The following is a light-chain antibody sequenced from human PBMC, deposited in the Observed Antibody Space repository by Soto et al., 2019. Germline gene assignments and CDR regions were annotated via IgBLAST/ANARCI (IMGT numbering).Light chain of an antibody. CDR1: QSISTD. CDR2: TAS. J-gene: IGKJ1*01. Sequence: DIQMTQSPSSLSASVGDSVSITCRASQSISTDLNWYQQKPGKAPNLLIYTASSLQSGVPSRFSGRGSGTDFTLTISSLQPEDFATYYCQQNHIPPPRTFGQGTKVEVK. CDR3: QQNHIPPPRT. V-gene: IGKV1-39*01.